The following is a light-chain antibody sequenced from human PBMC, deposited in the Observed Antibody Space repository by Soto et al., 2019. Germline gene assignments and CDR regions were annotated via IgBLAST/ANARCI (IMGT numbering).Light chain of an antibody. V-gene: IGKV3D-15*01. J-gene: IGKJ4*01. CDR2: DIF. CDR1: QSISSVY. Sequence: EIVLTQSAGTLTLSPGERATLSCRASQSISSVYLAWYLQKPGLAPRLLIYDIFTRATGVPTRISGSGSGTEFTLTISSLQSEDFAVYYCQQYNSWPLTFGGGTKVDIK. CDR3: QQYNSWPLT.